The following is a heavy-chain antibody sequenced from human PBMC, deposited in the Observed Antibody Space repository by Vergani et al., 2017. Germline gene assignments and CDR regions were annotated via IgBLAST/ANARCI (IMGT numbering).Heavy chain of an antibody. CDR2: INNNGGST. CDR1: GFTFNSYA. CDR3: AKLPSGRIVGPLYYFDS. D-gene: IGHD1-26*01. J-gene: IGHJ4*02. V-gene: IGHV3-23*01. Sequence: QLLESGGGLIQPGGSLRLSCAASGFTFNSYAMTWVRQAPGKGLEWVSGINNNGGSTYYADSVKGRFTISRDNSKNTLYLQMNSLRAEDTAVYYCAKLPSGRIVGPLYYFDSWGQGTLVTVSS.